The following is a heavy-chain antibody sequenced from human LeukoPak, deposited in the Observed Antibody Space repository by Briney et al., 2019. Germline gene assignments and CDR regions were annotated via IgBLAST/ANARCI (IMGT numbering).Heavy chain of an antibody. J-gene: IGHJ5*02. D-gene: IGHD4-17*01. V-gene: IGHV3-30*02. CDR1: GFTFSSDG. CDR3: AKEVGYGENWFDP. CDR2: IRYDGSNK. Sequence: GGSLRLSCAASGFTFSSDGMHGVCRAPGKGLEWVAFIRYDGSNKYYADSVKGRFTISRDNPKNTLYLQMNSLRAEDTAVYYCAKEVGYGENWFDPWGQGTLVTVSS.